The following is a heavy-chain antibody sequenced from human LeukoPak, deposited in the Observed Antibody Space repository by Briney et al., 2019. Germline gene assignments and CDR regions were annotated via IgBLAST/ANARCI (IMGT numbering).Heavy chain of an antibody. CDR3: ARDFAFKPLTTVTPLDY. J-gene: IGHJ4*02. CDR1: GYTFTSYG. Sequence: ASVTVSCKASGYTFTSYGISWVRQAPGQGLEWMGWISAYNGNTNYAQKLQGRVTMTTDTSTSTAYMELRSLRSDDTAVYYCARDFAFKPLTTVTPLDYWGQGTLVTVSS. CDR2: ISAYNGNT. V-gene: IGHV1-18*01. D-gene: IGHD4-17*01.